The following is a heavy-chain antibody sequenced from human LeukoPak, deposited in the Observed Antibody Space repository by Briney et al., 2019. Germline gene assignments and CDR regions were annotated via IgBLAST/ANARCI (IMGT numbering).Heavy chain of an antibody. V-gene: IGHV1-8*01. CDR3: ARDEVRDGYNLWDAFDI. J-gene: IGHJ3*02. Sequence: GASVKVSCKASGYTFTSYDINWVRQATGQGLEWTGWMNPNSGNTGYAQKFQGRVTMTRNTSISTAYMELSSLRSEDTAVYYCARDEVRDGYNLWDAFDIWGQGTMVTVPS. D-gene: IGHD5-24*01. CDR2: MNPNSGNT. CDR1: GYTFTSYD.